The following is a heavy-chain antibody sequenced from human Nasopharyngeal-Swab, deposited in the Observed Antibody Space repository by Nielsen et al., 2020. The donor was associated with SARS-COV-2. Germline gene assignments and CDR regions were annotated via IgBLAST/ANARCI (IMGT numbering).Heavy chain of an antibody. J-gene: IGHJ2*01. CDR1: GGSFSGYY. CDR3: ARVAEFYYGSGSHYWYFDL. CDR2: INHSGST. Sequence: SQTLSLTCAVYGGSFSGYYWSWIRQPPGKGLEWIGEINHSGSTNYNPSLKSRVTMSVGTSKNQFSLKLSSVTAADTAVYYCARVAEFYYGSGSHYWYFDLWGRGTLVTVSS. V-gene: IGHV4-34*01. D-gene: IGHD3-10*01.